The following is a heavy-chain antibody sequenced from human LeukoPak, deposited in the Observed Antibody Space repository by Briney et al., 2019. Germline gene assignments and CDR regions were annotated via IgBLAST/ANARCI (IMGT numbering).Heavy chain of an antibody. Sequence: PSETLSLTCAVYGGSFSGYYWSWIRQPPGKGLEWIGEINHSGSTNYNPSLKSRVTISVDTSKNQFSLKLSSVTAADTAVYYCARHPYYYGSGRSFDYWGQGTLVTVSS. CDR2: INHSGST. V-gene: IGHV4-34*01. CDR1: GGSFSGYY. CDR3: ARHPYYYGSGRSFDY. J-gene: IGHJ4*02. D-gene: IGHD3-10*01.